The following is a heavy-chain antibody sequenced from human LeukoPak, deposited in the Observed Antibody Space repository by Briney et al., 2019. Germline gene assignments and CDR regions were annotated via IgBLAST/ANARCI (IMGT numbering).Heavy chain of an antibody. D-gene: IGHD3-10*01. CDR1: GGSFSGHY. Sequence: TSETLSLTCAVYGGSFSGHYGSWIRQPPGKGLEWIGEINHSGSTNYNPSLKSRVTISVDTSKNQFSLKLSSVTAADTAVYYCARSLQLLWFGNASWFDPWGQGTLVTVSS. CDR2: INHSGST. CDR3: ARSLQLLWFGNASWFDP. J-gene: IGHJ5*02. V-gene: IGHV4-34*01.